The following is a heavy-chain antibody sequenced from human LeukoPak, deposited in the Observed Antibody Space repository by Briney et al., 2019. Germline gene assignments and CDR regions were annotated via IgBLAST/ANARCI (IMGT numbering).Heavy chain of an antibody. CDR3: ARRIGEYYDFWSGYYHDAFDI. CDR2: MNPNSGNT. V-gene: IGHV1-8*03. CDR1: GYTFTSYD. Sequence: VASVKVSCKASGYTFTSYDINWVRQATGQGLEWTGWMNPNSGNTGYAQKFQGRVTITRNTSISTAYMELSSLRSEDTAVYYCARRIGEYYDFWSGYYHDAFDIWGQGTMVTVSS. D-gene: IGHD3-3*01. J-gene: IGHJ3*02.